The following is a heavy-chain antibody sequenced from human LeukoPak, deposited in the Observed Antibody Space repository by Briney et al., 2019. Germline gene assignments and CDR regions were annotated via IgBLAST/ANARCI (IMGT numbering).Heavy chain of an antibody. D-gene: IGHD6-19*01. V-gene: IGHV3-7*01. CDR2: IKQDGSEK. J-gene: IGHJ4*02. CDR1: GFIFSSYD. CDR3: ARWNGIAVAGDYFDY. Sequence: GGSLRLSCAASGFIFSSYDMNWFRQAPGKGLEWVANIKQDGSEKYYVDSVKGRFTISRDNAKNSLYLQMNSLRAEDTAVYYCARWNGIAVAGDYFDYWGQGTLVTVSS.